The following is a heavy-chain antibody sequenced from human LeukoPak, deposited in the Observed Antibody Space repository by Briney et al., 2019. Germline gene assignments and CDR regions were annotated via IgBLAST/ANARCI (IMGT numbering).Heavy chain of an antibody. D-gene: IGHD6-13*01. CDR1: GFTFSSYG. J-gene: IGHJ6*03. CDR3: AKEAIAAAGEYYYYYMDV. V-gene: IGHV3-23*01. CDR2: ISGSGGST. Sequence: GGSLRLSCAASGFTFSSYGMSWVRQAPGKGLEWVSAISGSGGSTYYADSVKGRFTISRDNSKNTLYLQMNSLRAEDTAVYYCAKEAIAAAGEYYYYYMDVWGKGTTVTISS.